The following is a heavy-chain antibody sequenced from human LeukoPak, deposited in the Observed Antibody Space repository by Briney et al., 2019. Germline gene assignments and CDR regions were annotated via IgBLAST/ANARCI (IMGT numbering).Heavy chain of an antibody. Sequence: GGSLRLSCVDSEFTFSTYWMHWVRQAPGKGLEWVSTISGSDGSTYYADSVKGRFTISRDNSKNTLYLQMNSLRAEDTAVYYCAKSDDWSGMYYFDCWGQGTLVTVSS. V-gene: IGHV3-23*01. CDR1: EFTFSTYW. CDR3: AKSDDWSGMYYFDC. D-gene: IGHD3-9*01. J-gene: IGHJ4*02. CDR2: ISGSDGST.